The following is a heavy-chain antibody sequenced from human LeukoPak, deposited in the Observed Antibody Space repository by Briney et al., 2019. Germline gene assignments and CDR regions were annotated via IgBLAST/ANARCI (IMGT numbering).Heavy chain of an antibody. CDR3: TTGPPLGYSGYDIDY. D-gene: IGHD5-12*01. J-gene: IGHJ4*02. V-gene: IGHV3-15*01. CDR1: GFTFSSYG. CDR2: IKSKTDGGTT. Sequence: GGSLRLSCAASGFTFSSYGMHWVRQAPGKGLEWVGRIKSKTDGGTTDYAAPVKGRFTISRDDSKNTLYLQMNSLKTEDTAVYYCTTGPPLGYSGYDIDYWGQGTLVTVSS.